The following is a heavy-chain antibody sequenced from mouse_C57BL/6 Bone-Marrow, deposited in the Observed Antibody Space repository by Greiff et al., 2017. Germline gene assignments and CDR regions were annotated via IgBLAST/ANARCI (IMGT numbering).Heavy chain of an antibody. CDR1: GYTFTSYG. V-gene: IGHV1-81*01. Sequence: QVQLKQSGAELARPGASVKLSCKASGYTFTSYGISWVKQRTGQGLEWIGEIYPRSGNTYYNEKFKGKATLTADKSSSTAYMELRSLTSEDSAVYFCARGCRNYYGSTWFAYWGQGTLVTVSA. CDR3: ARGCRNYYGSTWFAY. CDR2: IYPRSGNT. J-gene: IGHJ3*01. D-gene: IGHD1-1*01.